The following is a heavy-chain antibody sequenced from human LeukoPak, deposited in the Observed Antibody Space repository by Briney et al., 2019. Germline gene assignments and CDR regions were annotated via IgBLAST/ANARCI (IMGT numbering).Heavy chain of an antibody. Sequence: SETLSHTCTVSGGSISSYYWSWIRQPAGKGLEWIGRIYTSGSTNYNPSLKSRVTMSVDKSKNQFSLKLSSVTAADTAVYYCARVELRFLEWSNSDAFDIWGQATKLSVSS. V-gene: IGHV4-4*07. D-gene: IGHD3-3*01. CDR2: IYTSGST. CDR1: GGSISSYY. CDR3: ARVELRFLEWSNSDAFDI. J-gene: IGHJ3*02.